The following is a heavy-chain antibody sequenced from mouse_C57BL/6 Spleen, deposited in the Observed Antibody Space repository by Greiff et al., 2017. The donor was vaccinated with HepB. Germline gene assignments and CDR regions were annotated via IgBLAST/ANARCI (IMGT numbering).Heavy chain of an antibody. CDR1: GYSFTDYN. D-gene: IGHD1-1*01. V-gene: IGHV1-39*01. CDR2: INPNYGTT. Sequence: EVKLVESGPELVKPGASVKISCKASGYSFTDYNMNWVKQSNGKSLEWIGVINPNYGTTSYNQKFKGKATLTVDQSSSTAYMQLNSLTSEDSAVYYCARSGYGSSYGDFDYWGQGTTLTVSS. CDR3: ARSGYGSSYGDFDY. J-gene: IGHJ2*01.